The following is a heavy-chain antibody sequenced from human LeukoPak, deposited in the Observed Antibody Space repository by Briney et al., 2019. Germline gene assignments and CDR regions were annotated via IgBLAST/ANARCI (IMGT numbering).Heavy chain of an antibody. V-gene: IGHV1-58*02. CDR3: AALTTVVTPGPTLTFDY. CDR1: GFTFTSSA. J-gene: IGHJ4*02. CDR2: IVVGSGNT. D-gene: IGHD4-23*01. Sequence: SVKVSCKASGFTFTSSAMQWVRQARGQRLEWIGWIVVGSGNTNYAQKFQERVTITRDMSTSTAYMELSSLRPEDTAVYYCAALTTVVTPGPTLTFDYWGQGTLVTVSS.